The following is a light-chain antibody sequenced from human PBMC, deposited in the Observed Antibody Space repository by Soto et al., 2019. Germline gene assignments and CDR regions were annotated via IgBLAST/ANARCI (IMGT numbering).Light chain of an antibody. CDR2: EVS. V-gene: IGLV2-18*02. Sequence: QSALTQHPSVSGSPGQSVTISCTGTSSDVGSYNRVSWYQQPPGTAPKLIIYEVSNRPSGVPDRFFGSKSGNTASLTISGLQAEDEADYYCSSFTSSNTWVFGGGTKVTVL. J-gene: IGLJ3*02. CDR1: SSDVGSYNR. CDR3: SSFTSSNTWV.